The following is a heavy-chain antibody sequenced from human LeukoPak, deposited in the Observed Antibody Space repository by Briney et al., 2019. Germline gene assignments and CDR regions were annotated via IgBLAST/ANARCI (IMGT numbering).Heavy chain of an antibody. CDR3: ARHFYGSGTYYHFDY. V-gene: IGHV1-18*01. J-gene: IGHJ4*02. CDR2: ISPYNDNT. D-gene: IGHD3-10*01. Sequence: ASVKVSCKASGYSFPSYGTSWVRQAPGQGPEWMGWISPYNDNTDYAQKLQGRATLTTDTSTSTAYMELRSLRSDDTAVYYCARHFYGSGTYYHFDYWGQGTLVIVSS. CDR1: GYSFPSYG.